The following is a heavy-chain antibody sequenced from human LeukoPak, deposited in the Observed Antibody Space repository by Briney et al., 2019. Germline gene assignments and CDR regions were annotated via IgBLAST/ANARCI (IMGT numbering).Heavy chain of an antibody. J-gene: IGHJ4*02. CDR3: ARDRPRRTSCSGGGYSDY. CDR1: GYTFTSYA. CDR2: INTNTGNP. Sequence: ASVKVSCKASGYTFTSYAMNWVRQAPGQGLEWMGWINTNTGNPTYAQGFTGRFVFSLDTSVSTAYLQICSLKAEDTAVYYCARDRPRRTSCSGGGYSDYWGQGTLVTVSS. D-gene: IGHD2-2*01. V-gene: IGHV7-4-1*01.